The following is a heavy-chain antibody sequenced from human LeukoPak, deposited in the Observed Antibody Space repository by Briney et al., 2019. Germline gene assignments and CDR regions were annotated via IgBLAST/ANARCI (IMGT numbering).Heavy chain of an antibody. D-gene: IGHD4-17*01. Sequence: PSETLSLTCAVYGGSFSGYYWSWIRQPPGKGLEWIGEINHSGSTNYNPSLKSRVTISVDTSKNQFSLKLSSVTAADTAVYYCARGTMTTVTYYFDYWGQGTLVIVPP. CDR2: INHSGST. CDR1: GGSFSGYY. CDR3: ARGTMTTVTYYFDY. V-gene: IGHV4-34*01. J-gene: IGHJ4*02.